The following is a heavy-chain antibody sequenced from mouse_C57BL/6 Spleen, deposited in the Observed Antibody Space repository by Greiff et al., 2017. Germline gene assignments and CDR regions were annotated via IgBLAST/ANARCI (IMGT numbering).Heavy chain of an antibody. D-gene: IGHD1-1*01. V-gene: IGHV1-74*01. Sequence: VQLQQPGAELVKPGASVKVSCKASGYTFTSYWMHWVKQRPGQGLEWIGRIHPSDSDTNYNQKFKGKATLTVDKSSSTAYMQLSSLTSEDSAVYDCAMGTVVATGYFDYWGQGTTLTVSS. CDR3: AMGTVVATGYFDY. CDR2: IHPSDSDT. CDR1: GYTFTSYW. J-gene: IGHJ2*01.